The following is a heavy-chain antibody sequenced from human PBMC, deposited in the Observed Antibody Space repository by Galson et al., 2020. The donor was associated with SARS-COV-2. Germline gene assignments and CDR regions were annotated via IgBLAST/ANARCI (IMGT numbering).Heavy chain of an antibody. CDR2: IYSGGRT. J-gene: IGHJ6*02. Sequence: GGSLRLSCAASGFTVSSNYMSWVRQAPGKGLEWVSVIYSGGRTYYADSVKGRFTISRDNSKNTLYLQMNSLRAEDTAVYYCARDLFVEWDYYYYGMDVWGQGTTVTVSS. V-gene: IGHV3-66*01. CDR3: ARDLFVEWDYYYYGMDV. D-gene: IGHD1-26*01. CDR1: GFTVSSNY.